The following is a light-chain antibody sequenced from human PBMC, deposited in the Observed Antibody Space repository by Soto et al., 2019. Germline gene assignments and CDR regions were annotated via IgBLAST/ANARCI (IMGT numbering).Light chain of an antibody. J-gene: IGLJ7*01. Sequence: QSALTQPPSASGSPGQSVTISCTGTSSDVGAYKYVSWYQQYPGKAPKLMIYEVSKRPSGVPDRFSGSKSGNTASLTVSGLQPEDEADYYGTSYVGSNIRVFGGGTQLTVL. CDR1: SSDVGAYKY. V-gene: IGLV2-8*01. CDR2: EVS. CDR3: TSYVGSNIRV.